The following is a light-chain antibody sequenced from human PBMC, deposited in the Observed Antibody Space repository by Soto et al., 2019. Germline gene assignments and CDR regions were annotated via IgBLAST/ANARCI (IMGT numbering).Light chain of an antibody. CDR1: SSDVGGYNY. Sequence: VLTQPPSASGSPGQSVAISCTGTSSDVGGYNYVSWYQQHPGKAPKLMIYEVNKRPSGVPDRFSGSKSGNTASLTVSGLQAEDEADYYCSSYAGSRNVFGTGTKVTVL. CDR3: SSYAGSRNV. J-gene: IGLJ1*01. V-gene: IGLV2-8*01. CDR2: EVN.